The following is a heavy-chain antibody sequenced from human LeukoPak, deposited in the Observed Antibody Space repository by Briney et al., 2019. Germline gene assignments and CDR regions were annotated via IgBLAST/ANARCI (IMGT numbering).Heavy chain of an antibody. D-gene: IGHD6-13*01. CDR3: ARDGAVAAGAFDY. CDR2: IYHSGST. V-gene: IGHV4-30-2*01. Sequence: SETLSLTCTVSGGSISSGGYYWSWIRQPPGKGLEWIGYIYHSGSTYYNPSLKSRVTISVDRSKNQFSLKLSSVTAADTAVYYCARDGAVAAGAFDYWGQGTLVTVSS. CDR1: GGSISSGGYY. J-gene: IGHJ4*02.